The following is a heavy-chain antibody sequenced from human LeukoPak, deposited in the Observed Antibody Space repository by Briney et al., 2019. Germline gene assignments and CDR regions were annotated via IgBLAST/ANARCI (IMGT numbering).Heavy chain of an antibody. CDR2: IYYSGST. CDR3: ARESSIAARPIAFDI. CDR1: GGSISSYY. J-gene: IGHJ3*02. D-gene: IGHD6-6*01. Sequence: SETLSLTCTVSGGSISSYYWSWIRQPPGKGLEWIGYIYYSGSTNYNPSLKSRVTISVDTSKNQFSLKLSSVTAADTAVYYCARESSIAARPIAFDIWGQGTMVTVSS. V-gene: IGHV4-59*01.